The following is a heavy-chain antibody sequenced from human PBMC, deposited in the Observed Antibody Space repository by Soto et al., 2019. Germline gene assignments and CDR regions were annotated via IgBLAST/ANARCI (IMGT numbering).Heavy chain of an antibody. CDR3: ARVIWSGHLTSDL. J-gene: IGHJ5*02. Sequence: VQVVESGGGLVQPGGSLRLSCAASGFTFSSNSMNWVRQAPGKGLEWISYISSSSSTIYAGSVKGRFTISRDNAKNSLYLQMNSLRDEDTAVYYCARVIWSGHLTSDLWGQGTLVTVSS. CDR1: GFTFSSNS. V-gene: IGHV3-48*02. CDR2: ISSSSSTI. D-gene: IGHD3-3*01.